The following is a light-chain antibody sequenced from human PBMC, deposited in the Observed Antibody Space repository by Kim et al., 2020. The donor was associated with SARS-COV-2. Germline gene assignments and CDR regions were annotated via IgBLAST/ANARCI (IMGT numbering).Light chain of an antibody. Sequence: SSCKSTQNLGHSDGYAYLYPCHRRPGQSPRRLFYKVPLRDSVVPDRVSGSGYGTEFTLKLSGVEAEDVVLYYSMQGIHPITFCQGTRLEIK. CDR3: MQGIHPIT. V-gene: IGKV2-30*02. J-gene: IGKJ5*01. CDR2: KVP. CDR1: QNLGHSDGYAY.